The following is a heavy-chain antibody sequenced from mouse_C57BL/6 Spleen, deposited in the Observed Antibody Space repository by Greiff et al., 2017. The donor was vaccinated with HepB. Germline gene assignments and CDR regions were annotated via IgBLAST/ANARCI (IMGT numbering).Heavy chain of an antibody. Sequence: EVQLQQSGPELVKPGASVKISCKASGYTFTDYYMNWVKQSHGKSLEWIGDINPNNGGTSYNQKVKGKATLTVDKSSSTAYMGRRSLTSEDSAVYYCARRVLYGSSYDWYFDVWGTGTTVTVSS. CDR1: GYTFTDYY. V-gene: IGHV1-26*01. D-gene: IGHD1-1*01. CDR3: ARRVLYGSSYDWYFDV. J-gene: IGHJ1*03. CDR2: INPNNGGT.